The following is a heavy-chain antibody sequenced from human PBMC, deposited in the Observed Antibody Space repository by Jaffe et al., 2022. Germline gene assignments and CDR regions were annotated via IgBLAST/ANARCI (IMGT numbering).Heavy chain of an antibody. CDR2: IIPIFGTA. Sequence: QVQLVQSGAEVKKPGSSVKVSCKASGGTFSSYAISWVRQAPGQGLEWMGGIIPIFGTANYAQKFQGRVTITTDESTSTAYMELSSLRSEDTAVYYCARDPRGYSYGYRGPKKGDAFDIWGQGTMVTVSS. V-gene: IGHV1-69*05. CDR3: ARDPRGYSYGYRGPKKGDAFDI. J-gene: IGHJ3*02. D-gene: IGHD5-18*01. CDR1: GGTFSSYA.